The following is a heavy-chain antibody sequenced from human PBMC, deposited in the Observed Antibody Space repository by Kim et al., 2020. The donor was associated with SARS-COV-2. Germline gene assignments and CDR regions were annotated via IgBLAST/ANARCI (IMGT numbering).Heavy chain of an antibody. Sequence: YADSVKGRFTISRDNAKNSLYLQMNSLRAEDTALYYCANRDIAAAGTGEGWGQGTLVTVSS. D-gene: IGHD6-13*01. CDR3: ANRDIAAAGTGEG. J-gene: IGHJ4*02. V-gene: IGHV3-9*01.